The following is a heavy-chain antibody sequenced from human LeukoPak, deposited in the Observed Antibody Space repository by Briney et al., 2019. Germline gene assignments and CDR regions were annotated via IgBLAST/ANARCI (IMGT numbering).Heavy chain of an antibody. CDR1: GFTFSSYA. CDR2: ITNGGSTI. V-gene: IGHV3-48*04. Sequence: QPGGSLRLSCAASGFTFSSYAMSWVRQAPGKGLEWVSYITNGGSTIHHADSVKGRFTISRDNAKKTLYLQMNSLRAEDTAVYYCARSKGLTGGGVDVWGQGTTVTVSS. CDR3: ARSKGLTGGGVDV. J-gene: IGHJ6*02. D-gene: IGHD3-9*01.